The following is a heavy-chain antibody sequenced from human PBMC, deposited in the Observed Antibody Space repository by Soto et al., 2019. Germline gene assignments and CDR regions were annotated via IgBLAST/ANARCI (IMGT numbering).Heavy chain of an antibody. CDR3: ARALGESSSWPSPWDY. CDR1: GYTFTSYD. J-gene: IGHJ4*02. Sequence: GASVEVSCKASGYTFTSYDMHWVLQAPGQGLEWMGIINPSGGSTSYAQKFQGRVTMTRDTSTSTVYMELSSLRSEDTAVYYCARALGESSSWPSPWDYWGQGTLVTVSS. CDR2: INPSGGST. D-gene: IGHD6-13*01. V-gene: IGHV1-46*01.